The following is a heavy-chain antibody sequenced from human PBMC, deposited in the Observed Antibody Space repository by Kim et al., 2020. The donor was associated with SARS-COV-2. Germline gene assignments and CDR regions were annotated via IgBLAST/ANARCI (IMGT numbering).Heavy chain of an antibody. Sequence: GGSLRLSCAASGFTVSSNYMSWVRQAPGKGLGWVSLIYNSGIAYYADSVKGRFTISRDNSKDILYLQMNSLRAEDTAGYYFACPLQAAASGSGVWGQGAT. CDR2: IYNSGIA. D-gene: IGHD2-2*01. CDR3: ACPLQAAASGSGV. J-gene: IGHJ6*02. CDR1: GFTVSSNY. V-gene: IGHV3-53*01.